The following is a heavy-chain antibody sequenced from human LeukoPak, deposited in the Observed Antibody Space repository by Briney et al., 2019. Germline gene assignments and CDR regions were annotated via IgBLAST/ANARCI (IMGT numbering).Heavy chain of an antibody. CDR3: ARAEGIVGALDWFDP. J-gene: IGHJ5*02. D-gene: IGHD1-26*01. V-gene: IGHV4-34*01. CDR1: GFTFSDYY. Sequence: GSLRLSCAASGFTFSDYYMSWIRQPPGKGLEWIGEINHSGSTNYNPSLKSRVTISVDTSKNQFSLKLSSVTAADTAVYYCARAEGIVGALDWFDPWGQGTLVTVSS. CDR2: INHSGST.